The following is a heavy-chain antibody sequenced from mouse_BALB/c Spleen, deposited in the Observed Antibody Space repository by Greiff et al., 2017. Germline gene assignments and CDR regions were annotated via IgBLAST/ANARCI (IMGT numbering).Heavy chain of an antibody. D-gene: IGHD3-3*01. CDR1: GFSLTSYD. Sequence: QVQLQQSGPGLVAPSQSLSITCTVSGFSLTSYDISWIRQPPGKGLEWLGVIWTGGGTNYNSAFMSRLSISKDNSKSQVFLKMNSLQTDDTAMYYCARDWGDGAYWGQGTLVTVSA. V-gene: IGHV2-9-2*01. CDR3: ARDWGDGAY. J-gene: IGHJ3*01. CDR2: IWTGGGT.